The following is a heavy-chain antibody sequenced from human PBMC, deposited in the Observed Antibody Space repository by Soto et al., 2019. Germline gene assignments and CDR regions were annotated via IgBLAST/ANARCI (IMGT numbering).Heavy chain of an antibody. CDR2: ISAYNGNT. D-gene: IGHD5-12*01. V-gene: IGHV1-18*01. Sequence: ASVKVSCKASGYTFTSYGISWVRQAPGQGLEWMGWISAYNGNTDYAQKLQGRVTMTTDTSTTTAYMELRSLRSDDTAVYYCARRGYSGYDFHFDYWGEGTLVTVSS. CDR3: ARRGYSGYDFHFDY. CDR1: GYTFTSYG. J-gene: IGHJ4*02.